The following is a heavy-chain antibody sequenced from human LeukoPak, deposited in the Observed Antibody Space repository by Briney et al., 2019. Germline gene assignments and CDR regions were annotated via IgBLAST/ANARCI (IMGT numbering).Heavy chain of an antibody. Sequence: GASVKVSYKASGYTFSSYGISWVRQAPGQGLEWMGWISAYNGNTKYAQKLQGRVTMTTDTSTSTAYMELRSLRSDDTAVYYCARDKGKWEHLRYFDYWGQGTLVTVSS. CDR1: GYTFSSYG. V-gene: IGHV1-18*01. D-gene: IGHD1-26*01. CDR3: ARDKGKWEHLRYFDY. CDR2: ISAYNGNT. J-gene: IGHJ4*02.